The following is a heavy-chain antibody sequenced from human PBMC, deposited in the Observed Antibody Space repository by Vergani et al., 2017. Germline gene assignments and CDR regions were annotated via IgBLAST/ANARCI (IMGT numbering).Heavy chain of an antibody. CDR1: GYSITNYW. J-gene: IGHJ5*01. D-gene: IGHD3-3*01. V-gene: IGHV5-51*03. CDR2: IYAGDSDV. Sequence: EVQLVQSGAEVKKPGESLKISCQGSGYSITNYWIAWVRQRPGKGLEWMGIIYAGDSDVRYSPSFQGQVTMSVDKSLSTAYLQWSSLKASDTATYYCAKSHDFSSLYSSYNWFDSWDQGTQVTVSS. CDR3: AKSHDFSSLYSSYNWFDS.